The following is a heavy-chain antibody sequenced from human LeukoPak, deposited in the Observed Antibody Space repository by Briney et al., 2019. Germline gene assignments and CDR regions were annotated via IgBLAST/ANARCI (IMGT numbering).Heavy chain of an antibody. CDR2: ISYDGSNK. D-gene: IGHD6-19*01. Sequence: GGSLRLSCAASGFTFSSYAMHWVRQAPGKGLAWVAVISYDGSNKYYADSVKGRFTISRDNSKNTLYLQMNSLRAEDTAVYYCARDAHNIAGAGFDYCGQGTLVTVSS. CDR3: ARDAHNIAGAGFDY. CDR1: GFTFSSYA. V-gene: IGHV3-30*04. J-gene: IGHJ4*02.